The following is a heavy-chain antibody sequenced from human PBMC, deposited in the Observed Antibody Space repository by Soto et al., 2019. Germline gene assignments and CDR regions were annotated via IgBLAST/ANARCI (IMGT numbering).Heavy chain of an antibody. CDR3: ASRDPGTSVDY. J-gene: IGHJ4*02. CDR2: IYRTGSN. V-gene: IGHV4-4*02. D-gene: IGHD1-7*01. CDR1: GASFTSNDL. Sequence: QVQLQESGTGLVKPSGTLSLTCAVSGASFTSNDLWTWVRQPQGRGLEWIGEIYRTGSNNYNPSLKSRVTLSLDKSENQFSLQGTSLPAADTAVYYCASRDPGTSVDYWGQGNLVTVSS.